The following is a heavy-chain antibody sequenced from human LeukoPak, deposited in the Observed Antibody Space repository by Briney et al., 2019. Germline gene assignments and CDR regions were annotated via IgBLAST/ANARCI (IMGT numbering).Heavy chain of an antibody. CDR2: IIPIFGTA. J-gene: IGHJ5*02. D-gene: IGHD6-13*01. V-gene: IGHV1-69*01. CDR1: GGTFSSYA. CDR3: ARDGSSFNWFDP. Sequence: SVKVSCKASGGTFSSYAISWVRQAPGQGLEWMGGIIPIFGTANYAQKFQGRVTITADESTSTAYMELSSLRSEDTAVYYCARDGSSFNWFDPWGQGTLVTVSS.